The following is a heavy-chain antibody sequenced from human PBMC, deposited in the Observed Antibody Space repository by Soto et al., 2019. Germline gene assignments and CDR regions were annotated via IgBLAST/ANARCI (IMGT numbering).Heavy chain of an antibody. CDR1: GGSFSGYY. CDR3: ARGRIQLWLRSLNYYYGMDV. D-gene: IGHD5-18*01. Sequence: PSETLSLTCAVYGGSFSGYYWSWNRQPPGKGLEWIGEINHSGSTNYNPSLKSRVTISVDTSKNQFSLKLSSVTAADTAVYYCARGRIQLWLRSLNYYYGMDVWGQGTTVTVSS. CDR2: INHSGST. J-gene: IGHJ6*02. V-gene: IGHV4-34*01.